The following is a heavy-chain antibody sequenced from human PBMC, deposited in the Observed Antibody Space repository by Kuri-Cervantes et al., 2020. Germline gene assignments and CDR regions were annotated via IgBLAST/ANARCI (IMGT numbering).Heavy chain of an antibody. CDR3: TRDDYGDYPLHYYYYGMDV. D-gene: IGHD4-17*01. V-gene: IGHV3-49*03. Sequence: GGSLRLSCTASGFTFGDYAMSWFRQAPGKGLEWVGFIRSKAYGGTTEYAASVKDRFTISRDDSKSIAYLQMNSLKTEDTAVYYCTRDDYGDYPLHYYYYGMDVWGQGTTVTVSS. J-gene: IGHJ6*02. CDR1: GFTFGDYA. CDR2: IRSKAYGGTT.